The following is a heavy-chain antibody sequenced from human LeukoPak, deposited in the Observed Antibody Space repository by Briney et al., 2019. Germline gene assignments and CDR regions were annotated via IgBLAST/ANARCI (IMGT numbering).Heavy chain of an antibody. D-gene: IGHD3-3*01. V-gene: IGHV4-34*01. J-gene: IGHJ4*02. CDR2: MNYSGST. Sequence: SETLALICAVYVGSFSGYYWSWIRQPPGKGLEGIGEMNYSGSTNYNPSLKSRVTIPVDTSTTQSPLKLSSVPAADTAVYYCPRRTNFRVVIAPDEGRYYFHYWGQGTLVTVSS. CDR3: PRRTNFRVVIAPDEGRYYFHY. CDR1: VGSFSGYY.